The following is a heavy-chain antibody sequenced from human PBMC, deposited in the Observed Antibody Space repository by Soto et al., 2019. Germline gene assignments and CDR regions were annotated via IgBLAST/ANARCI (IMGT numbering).Heavy chain of an antibody. CDR1: GGSISSGGYY. CDR3: ARGLRNGIAAAGGAFDI. J-gene: IGHJ3*02. CDR2: IYYSGST. V-gene: IGHV4-31*03. D-gene: IGHD6-13*01. Sequence: QVQLQESGPGLVKPSQTLSLTCTVSGGSISSGGYYWSWIRQHPGKGLEWIGYIYYSGSTYYNPSLKSRFTISVDTSKNQFSLKLSSVTAADTAVYYCARGLRNGIAAAGGAFDIWGQGTMVTVSS.